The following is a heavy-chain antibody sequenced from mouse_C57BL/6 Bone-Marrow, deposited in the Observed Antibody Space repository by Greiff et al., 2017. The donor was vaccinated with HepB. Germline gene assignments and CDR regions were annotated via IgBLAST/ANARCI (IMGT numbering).Heavy chain of an antibody. J-gene: IGHJ2*01. D-gene: IGHD1-1*01. CDR1: GFTFSSYA. V-gene: IGHV5-4*03. CDR3: ARVITVVGYYFDY. Sequence: EVKLVESGGGLVKPGGSLKLSCAASGFTFSSYAMSWVRQTPEKRLEWVATISDGGSYTYYPDNVKGRFTISRDNAKNNLYLQMSHLKSEDTAMYYCARVITVVGYYFDYWGQGTTLTVSS. CDR2: ISDGGSYT.